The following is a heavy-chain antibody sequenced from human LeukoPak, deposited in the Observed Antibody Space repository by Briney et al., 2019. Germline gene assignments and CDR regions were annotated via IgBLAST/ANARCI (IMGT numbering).Heavy chain of an antibody. D-gene: IGHD3-10*01. CDR3: ARSDYYGSGGHDY. Sequence: ASVKVSCKASGYTFTGYYMHWVRQAPGQGLEWMGWINPNSGGTNYAQKFQGRVTMTRDTSISTAYMELSRLRSDDTAVYYCARSDYYGSGGHDYWGQETLVTVSS. CDR2: INPNSGGT. CDR1: GYTFTGYY. J-gene: IGHJ4*02. V-gene: IGHV1-2*02.